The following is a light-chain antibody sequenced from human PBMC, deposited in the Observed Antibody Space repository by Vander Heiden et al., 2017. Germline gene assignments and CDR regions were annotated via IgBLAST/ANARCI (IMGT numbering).Light chain of an antibody. CDR3: QSYDSSLGGHVV. CDR2: DNI. Sequence: QSVRTQPPSVSGAPGQRVTISCTGSTSTIGAGYDVHWYQQLPGTAPKLLIYDNINRPSGVPDRFSGSKSGTSASLAITGLQAEDEADYYCQSYDSSLGGHVVFGGGTKLTVL. J-gene: IGLJ2*01. V-gene: IGLV1-40*01. CDR1: TSTIGAGYD.